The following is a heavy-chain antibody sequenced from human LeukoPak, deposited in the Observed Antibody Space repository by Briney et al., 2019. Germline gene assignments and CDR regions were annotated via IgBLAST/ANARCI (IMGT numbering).Heavy chain of an antibody. D-gene: IGHD3-10*01. CDR3: GRVALFYGSGRPNPPDY. V-gene: IGHV3-33*01. J-gene: IGHJ4*02. CDR1: GFTFSSYG. Sequence: GRSLRLSCAASGFTFSSYGMHWVRQAPGKGLEWVAVIWYDGSNKYYADSVKGRFTISRDNSKNSLYLQTNSLRAEDTAVYYCGRVALFYGSGRPNPPDYWGQGTLVTVSS. CDR2: IWYDGSNK.